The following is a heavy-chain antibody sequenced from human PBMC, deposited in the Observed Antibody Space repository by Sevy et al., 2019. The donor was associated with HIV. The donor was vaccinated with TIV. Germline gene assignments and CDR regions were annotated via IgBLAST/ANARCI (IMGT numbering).Heavy chain of an antibody. CDR3: ARESIAEAGDFDY. J-gene: IGHJ4*02. D-gene: IGHD6-6*01. CDR2: IYYSGST. CDR1: GGSIRNYY. V-gene: IGHV4-59*01. Sequence: SETLSLTCSVSGGSIRNYYWSWIRQPPGKGLEWIGYIYYSGSTNYNPSLKSRVTISVDTSKKQFSLKLSSVTAADTAVYYCARESIAEAGDFDYWGQGTLVTVSS.